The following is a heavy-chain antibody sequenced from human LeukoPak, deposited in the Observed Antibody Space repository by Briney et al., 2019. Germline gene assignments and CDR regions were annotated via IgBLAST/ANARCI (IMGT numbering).Heavy chain of an antibody. V-gene: IGHV3-21*01. CDR3: ARDRADIVVVAVGMDV. CDR2: ISSSSSYI. Sequence: GGSLRLSCVAAGFTFSDYSMNWVRQAPGKGLEWVSSISSSSSYIYYADSVKGRFTISRDNAKNSLYLQMNSLRAEDTAVYYCARDRADIVVVAVGMDVWGQGTTVTVSS. D-gene: IGHD2-15*01. CDR1: GFTFSDYS. J-gene: IGHJ6*02.